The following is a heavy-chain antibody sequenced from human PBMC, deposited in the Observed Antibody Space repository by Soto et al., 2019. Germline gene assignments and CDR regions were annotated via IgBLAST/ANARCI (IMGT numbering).Heavy chain of an antibody. J-gene: IGHJ4*02. CDR2: FSSSIITI. V-gene: IGHV3-48*01. CDR1: GFTFSSYS. Sequence: PGGSLRLSCAASGFTFSSYSMNWVRQAPGKGLEWVSYFSSSIITIYYADSVKGRFTFSRDNAKNSLYLQMNSLRAEDTAVYYCARGLYYYDSSGYYWGQGTLVTVSS. CDR3: ARGLYYYDSSGYY. D-gene: IGHD3-22*01.